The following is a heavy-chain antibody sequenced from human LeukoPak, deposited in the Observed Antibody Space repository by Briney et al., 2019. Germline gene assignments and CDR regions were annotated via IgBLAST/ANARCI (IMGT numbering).Heavy chain of an antibody. Sequence: TWIRQSPGQGLEWVSSISESGRSTYYADTVKGRFTISRDNSKNTLYVEMNSLRAEDTALYYCAKGSSGPDYWGLGTPVTVSS. D-gene: IGHD1-26*01. J-gene: IGHJ4*02. V-gene: IGHV3-23*01. CDR3: AKGSSGPDY. CDR2: ISESGRST.